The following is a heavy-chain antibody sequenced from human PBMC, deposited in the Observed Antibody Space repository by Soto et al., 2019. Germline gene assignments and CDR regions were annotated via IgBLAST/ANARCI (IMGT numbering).Heavy chain of an antibody. D-gene: IGHD1-26*01. J-gene: IGHJ4*02. CDR1: GGSFSGYY. Sequence: SETLSLTCAVYGGSFSGYYWSWIRQPPGKGLEWIGEINHSGSTNYNPSLKSRVTISVDTSKNQFSLKLGSVTAADTAVYYCAREGLVGATKFDYWGQGTLVTVSS. V-gene: IGHV4-34*01. CDR2: INHSGST. CDR3: AREGLVGATKFDY.